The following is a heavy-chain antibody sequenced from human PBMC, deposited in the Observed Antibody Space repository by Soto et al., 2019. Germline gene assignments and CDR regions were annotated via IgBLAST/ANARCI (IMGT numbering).Heavy chain of an antibody. CDR1: GGTFNRYA. D-gene: IGHD6-19*01. CDR2: ITPMFGIG. J-gene: IGHJ2*01. CDR3: AQTLGSAVAGPGRFDL. Sequence: QVQLVQSGAEVKKPGSSVKVSCKASGGTFNRYAISWLRQAPGQGPEWMGGITPMFGIGNYAQKFQGRVTITADEPTPTVHMELRRLTCEDTAVYYCAQTLGSAVAGPGRFDLWGRGTRVIVSS. V-gene: IGHV1-69*12.